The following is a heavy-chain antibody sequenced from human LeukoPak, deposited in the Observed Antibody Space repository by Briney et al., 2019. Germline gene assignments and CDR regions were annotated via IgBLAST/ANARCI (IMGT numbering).Heavy chain of an antibody. V-gene: IGHV3-48*01. Sequence: GGSLRLSCAASGFIFSSYSMNWVRQAPGKGLEWVSYISNRSNSKYYADSVKGRFTVSRDNAKNSLYLQMNSLRAEDTAVYYCAREPAAFGDNWFDPWGQGTLVTVSS. CDR2: ISNRSNSK. CDR1: GFIFSSYS. D-gene: IGHD3-3*01. J-gene: IGHJ5*02. CDR3: AREPAAFGDNWFDP.